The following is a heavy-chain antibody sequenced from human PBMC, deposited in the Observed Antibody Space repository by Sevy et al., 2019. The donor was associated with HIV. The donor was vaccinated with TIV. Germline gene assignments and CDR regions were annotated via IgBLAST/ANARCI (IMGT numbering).Heavy chain of an antibody. D-gene: IGHD2-8*01. CDR1: GFTFSKYS. CDR2: LSFGCGEI. V-gene: IGHV3-23*01. J-gene: IGHJ4*02. Sequence: GSLRLSCAASGFTFSKYSMSWVRQPPGKGLEWVSTLSFGCGEINSADSVKGRFTISRDNSQSSVYLQMNNLRPEDTAVYYCAREGCTKPHDYWGQGTLVTVSS. CDR3: AREGCTKPHDY.